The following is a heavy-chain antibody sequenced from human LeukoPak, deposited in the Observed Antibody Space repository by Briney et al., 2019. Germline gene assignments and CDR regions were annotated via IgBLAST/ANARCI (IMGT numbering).Heavy chain of an antibody. D-gene: IGHD6-19*01. V-gene: IGHV3-30*18. CDR2: ISYDGSNK. J-gene: IGHJ5*02. Sequence: GGSLRLSCAASGFTFSSYGMHWVRQAPGKGLEWVAVISYDGSNKYYADSVKGRFTISRDSSKNTLYLQMNSLRAEDTAVYYCAKERTYSSGWYPLPRFDPWGQGTLVTVSS. CDR3: AKERTYSSGWYPLPRFDP. CDR1: GFTFSSYG.